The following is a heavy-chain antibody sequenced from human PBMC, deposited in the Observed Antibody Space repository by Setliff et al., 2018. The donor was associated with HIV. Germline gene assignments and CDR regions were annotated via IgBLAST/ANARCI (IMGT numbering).Heavy chain of an antibody. Sequence: GESLKISCKGFGYSFTNYWIGWVRQMPGKGLEWMGIVYPADSHTSYRPSFQGHVTISADKSISTAYLQWSSLKASDTAMYYCARVRLGSGSYAGGDAFDIWGQGTMVTVSS. J-gene: IGHJ3*02. CDR1: GYSFTNYW. CDR3: ARVRLGSGSYAGGDAFDI. CDR2: VYPADSHT. D-gene: IGHD1-26*01. V-gene: IGHV5-51*01.